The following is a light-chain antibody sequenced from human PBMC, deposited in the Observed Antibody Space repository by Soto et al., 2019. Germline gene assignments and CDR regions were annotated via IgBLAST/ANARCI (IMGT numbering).Light chain of an antibody. Sequence: DIQMTQSPSSLSASVGDRVTITCQASQDISNYLNWYQQKPGKAPKLLIYDASNLETGVPSRFSGSGSGTDFTLTISSLQPEDFATYYCQQYDNLPITFGQGTRVEIK. CDR2: DAS. CDR3: QQYDNLPIT. V-gene: IGKV1-33*01. CDR1: QDISNY. J-gene: IGKJ5*01.